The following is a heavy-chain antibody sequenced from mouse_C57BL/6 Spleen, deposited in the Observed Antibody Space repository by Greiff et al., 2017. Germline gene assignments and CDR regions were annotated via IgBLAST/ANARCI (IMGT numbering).Heavy chain of an antibody. Sequence: VQLQESGAELVRPGTSVKMSCKASGYTFTNYWIGWAKQRPGHGLEWIGDIYPGGGYTNYNEKFKGKATLTADKSSSTAYMQFSSLTSEDSAIYYCARKGYDGGYFDVWGTGTTVTVSS. V-gene: IGHV1-63*01. J-gene: IGHJ1*03. CDR3: ARKGYDGGYFDV. CDR2: IYPGGGYT. D-gene: IGHD2-2*01. CDR1: GYTFTNYW.